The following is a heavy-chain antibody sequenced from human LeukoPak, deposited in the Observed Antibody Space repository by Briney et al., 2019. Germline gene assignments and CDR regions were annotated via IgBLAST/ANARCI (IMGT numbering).Heavy chain of an antibody. CDR1: GGSFSGYY. CDR2: INHSGST. D-gene: IGHD3-10*01. Sequence: SETLSLTCAVYGGSFSGYYWSWIRQPPGKGLEWIGEINHSGSTNYNPSLKSRVTISVDTSKNQFSLKLSSVTAADTAVYYCARLHVLLWFGESGFDYWDQGTLVTVSS. J-gene: IGHJ4*02. V-gene: IGHV4-34*01. CDR3: ARLHVLLWFGESGFDY.